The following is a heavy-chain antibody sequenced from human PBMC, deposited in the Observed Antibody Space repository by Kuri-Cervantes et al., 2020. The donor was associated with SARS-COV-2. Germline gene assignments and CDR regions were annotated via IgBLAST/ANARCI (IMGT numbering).Heavy chain of an antibody. CDR2: ISAYNGNT. CDR3: ARERGGWPNWNDVGYGMDV. D-gene: IGHD1-1*01. CDR1: GGTFSSYA. J-gene: IGHJ6*02. V-gene: IGHV1-18*01. Sequence: ASVKVSCKASGGTFSSYAISWVRQAPGQGLEWMGWISAYNGNTNYAQKLQGRVTMTTDTSTSTAYMELRSLRSDDTAVYYCARERGGWPNWNDVGYGMDVWGQGTTVTVSS.